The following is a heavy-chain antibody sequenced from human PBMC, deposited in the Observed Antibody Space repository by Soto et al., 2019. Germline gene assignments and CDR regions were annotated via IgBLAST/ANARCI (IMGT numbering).Heavy chain of an antibody. CDR3: ARDVSPGRSGYYLDAFDI. V-gene: IGHV1-18*01. D-gene: IGHD3-22*01. CDR2: ISAYNGNT. J-gene: IGHJ3*02. Sequence: ASVKVSCKASGYTFTSYGISWVRQAPGQGLEWMGWISAYNGNTNYAQKLQGRVTMSTDTSTSTAYMELRSLRAEDTALYYCARDVSPGRSGYYLDAFDIWGQGTMVTVSS. CDR1: GYTFTSYG.